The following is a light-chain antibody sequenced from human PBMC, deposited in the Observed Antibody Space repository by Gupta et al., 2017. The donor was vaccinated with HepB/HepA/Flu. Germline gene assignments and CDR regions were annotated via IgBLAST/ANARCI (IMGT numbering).Light chain of an antibody. CDR1: QGISSY. V-gene: IGKV1-9*01. Sequence: DIQLTQSPSFLSVSVGDRVTITCRASQGISSYLAWYQQKPGKAPKLLIYAASTLQSGVPSRFSGSGSGTEFTLTISSLQPEDFATYYCQQLNSYPRYTFGQGTKLEIK. J-gene: IGKJ2*01. CDR3: QQLNSYPRYT. CDR2: AAS.